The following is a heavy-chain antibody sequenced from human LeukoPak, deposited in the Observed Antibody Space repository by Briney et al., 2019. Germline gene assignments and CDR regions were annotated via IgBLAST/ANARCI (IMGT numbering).Heavy chain of an antibody. Sequence: SETLSLTCTVSGDSISSGTYYWTWLRQPAGEGLEWIGRMAVNGRTNYNPSLKSRLTMSVNTSQNQFSLRLTSVTAADTAFYYCARGDYDYLSGTYSFDLWGQGIRVTVSS. J-gene: IGHJ5*02. CDR1: GDSISSGTYY. CDR3: ARGDYDYLSGTYSFDL. V-gene: IGHV4-61*02. D-gene: IGHD3-16*01. CDR2: MAVNGRT.